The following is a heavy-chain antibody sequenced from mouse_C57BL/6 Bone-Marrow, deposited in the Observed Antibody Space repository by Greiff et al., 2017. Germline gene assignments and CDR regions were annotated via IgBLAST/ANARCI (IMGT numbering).Heavy chain of an antibody. J-gene: IGHJ1*03. CDR1: GYTFTSYW. D-gene: IGHD1-1*01. CDR3: AREIWYGSSSSYWYFDV. CDR2: IDPSDSYT. V-gene: IGHV1-59*01. Sequence: QVQLQQPGAELVRPGTSVKLSCKASGYTFTSYWMHWVKQRPGQGLEWIGVIDPSDSYTNYNQKFKGKATLTVDTSSSTAYMQLSSLTSEDSAVYYCAREIWYGSSSSYWYFDVWGTGTTVTVSS.